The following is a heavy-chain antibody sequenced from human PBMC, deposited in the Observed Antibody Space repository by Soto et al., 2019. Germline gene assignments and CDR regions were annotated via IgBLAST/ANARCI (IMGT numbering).Heavy chain of an antibody. CDR2: INAGNGNT. V-gene: IGHV1-3*01. CDR1: GYTFTSYA. J-gene: IGHJ5*02. Sequence: AASVKVSCKASGYTFTSYAMHWVRQAPGQRLEWMGWINAGNGNTKYSQKFQGRVTITRDTSASTAYMELSSLRSEDTAVYYCARGLGSIVVVPAAIDGRFDPWGQGTLVTVSA. CDR3: ARGLGSIVVVPAAIDGRFDP. D-gene: IGHD2-2*02.